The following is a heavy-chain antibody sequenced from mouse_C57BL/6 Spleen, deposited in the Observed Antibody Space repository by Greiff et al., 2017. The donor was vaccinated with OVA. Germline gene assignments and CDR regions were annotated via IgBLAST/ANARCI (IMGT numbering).Heavy chain of an antibody. Sequence: EVQWVESEGGLVQPGRYLKLSCTASGFSSSDYYMACIRQFPAQGLECVADINYDGSSTYYLESLQSGFIISTDNTKNILYLQMSSLKSADTATYYCARDTGRGDYFGYWGQGTTLTVSS. CDR1: GFSSSDYY. J-gene: IGHJ2*01. D-gene: IGHD1-1*01. CDR3: ARDTGRGDYFGY. CDR2: INYDGSST. V-gene: IGHV5-16*01.